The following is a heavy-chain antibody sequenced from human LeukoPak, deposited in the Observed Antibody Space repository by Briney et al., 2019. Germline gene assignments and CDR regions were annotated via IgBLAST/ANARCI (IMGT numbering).Heavy chain of an antibody. CDR3: ARLNYYDSSGYPDY. V-gene: IGHV4-39*01. D-gene: IGHD3-22*01. CDR2: IYYSGST. CDR1: GVSISSSSYY. Sequence: SETLSLTCTVSGVSISSSSYYWGWLREPPGKGLEWIGSIYYSGSTYYNPSLKSRVTISVDTSKNQFSLKLSPVTAADTAVYYCARLNYYDSSGYPDYWGQGTLVTVSS. J-gene: IGHJ4*02.